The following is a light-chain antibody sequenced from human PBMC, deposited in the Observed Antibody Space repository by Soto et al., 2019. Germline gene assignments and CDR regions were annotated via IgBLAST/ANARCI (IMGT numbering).Light chain of an antibody. CDR2: GAS. CDR3: QQYSDWPYT. J-gene: IGKJ2*01. CDR1: QSVRSS. V-gene: IGKV3-15*01. Sequence: EIVMTQSPATLSVSPGETATLSCRASQSVRSSLAWYQQKPGQAPRLLINGASTRATGIPARFSGSGFTTEYTLTISSLRSEDIAVYYCQQYSDWPYTFGQGTKLEIK.